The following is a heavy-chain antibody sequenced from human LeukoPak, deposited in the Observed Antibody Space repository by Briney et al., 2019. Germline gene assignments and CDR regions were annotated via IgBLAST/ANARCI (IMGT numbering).Heavy chain of an antibody. CDR3: AKGLLWFGELDLDAFDI. D-gene: IGHD3-10*01. CDR1: GFTFSSYG. Sequence: PGGSLRLSCAASGFTFSSYGMHWVRQAPGKGLEWVAFIRYDGSNKYYADSVKGRFTISRDNSKNTLYLQMNSLRAEDTAVYYCAKGLLWFGELDLDAFDIWGQGTMVTVSS. CDR2: IRYDGSNK. V-gene: IGHV3-30*02. J-gene: IGHJ3*02.